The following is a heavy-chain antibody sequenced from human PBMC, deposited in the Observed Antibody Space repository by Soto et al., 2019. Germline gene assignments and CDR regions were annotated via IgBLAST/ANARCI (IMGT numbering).Heavy chain of an antibody. J-gene: IGHJ3*02. V-gene: IGHV3-23*01. CDR2: ISNNGIDT. Sequence: PGGSLRLSCAASGFLFGTYAMNWVRHAPGKGLEWVSAISNNGIDTYYAESVRGRFTISRDNSINTLYLQMRRLRAEDTAVYYCAHPRGYGVFDAVDIWGQGTMVTVSS. D-gene: IGHD4-17*01. CDR3: AHPRGYGVFDAVDI. CDR1: GFLFGTYA.